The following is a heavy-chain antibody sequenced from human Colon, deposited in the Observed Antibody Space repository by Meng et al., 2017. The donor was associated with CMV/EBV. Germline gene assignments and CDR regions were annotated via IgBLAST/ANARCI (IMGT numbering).Heavy chain of an antibody. CDR1: GYGFTDFY. CDR3: ARGRMWVVPDDFHGIDS. V-gene: IGHV1-2*07. Sequence: ASVKVSCKTSGYGFTDFYIHWVRQAPGQGLEWMGWINPKVGGTSYARKFRGRVTMTRDTSTSTAYMEVNKLTSDDTAVYFCARGRMWVVPDDFHGIDSWGPGTMVTVSS. D-gene: IGHD1-14*01. J-gene: IGHJ4*03. CDR2: INPKVGGT.